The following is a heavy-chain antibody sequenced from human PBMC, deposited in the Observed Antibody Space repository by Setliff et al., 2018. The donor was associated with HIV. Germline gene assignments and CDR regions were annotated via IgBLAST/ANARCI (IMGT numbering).Heavy chain of an antibody. J-gene: IGHJ6*03. CDR2: IHHSGSA. CDR3: ARGGENMKNYYYYYMDV. Sequence: SETLSLTCTVSGGSISSGGYYWSWIRQHPGEGPEWIGSIHHSGSAHFNPSLKSRVTISVDTSKNHFSLRLSSVTAADTAVYYCARGGENMKNYYYYYMDVWGKGTTVTVSS. V-gene: IGHV4-39*02. D-gene: IGHD3-16*01. CDR1: GGSISSGGYY.